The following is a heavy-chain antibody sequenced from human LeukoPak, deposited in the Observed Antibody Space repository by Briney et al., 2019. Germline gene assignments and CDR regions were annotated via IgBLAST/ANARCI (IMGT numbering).Heavy chain of an antibody. V-gene: IGHV5-51*01. J-gene: IGHJ3*02. CDR1: GSSFSGYW. Sequence: GAPLLTCSMSGGSSFSGYWFGCGIHKPPERVVGRVGIYPGDSDTRYSPSFQGQVTISADKSISTAYLQWSSLKASDTAMYYCARHRPSIAAAGTHAFDIWGQGTMVTVSS. CDR3: ARHRPSIAAAGTHAFDI. D-gene: IGHD6-13*01. CDR2: IYPGDSDT.